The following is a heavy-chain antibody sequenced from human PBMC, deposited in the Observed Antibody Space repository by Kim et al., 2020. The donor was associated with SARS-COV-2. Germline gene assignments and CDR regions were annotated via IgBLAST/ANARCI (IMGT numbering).Heavy chain of an antibody. CDR1: GGAIRGYY. D-gene: IGHD1-26*01. J-gene: IGHJ5*02. Sequence: GSLSLTCSVSGGAIRGYYWAWIRQPPGKRLEWIGYVYHTGSTNYNPSLRGRVTISLDTSKRQVSLTLTSVIAADTAVYYCASTGVGAVGWFDPWGQGTLVSVSS. CDR3: ASTGVGAVGWFDP. CDR2: VYHTGST. V-gene: IGHV4-59*01.